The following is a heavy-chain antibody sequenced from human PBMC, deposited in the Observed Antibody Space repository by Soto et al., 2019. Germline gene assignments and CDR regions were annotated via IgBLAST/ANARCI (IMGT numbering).Heavy chain of an antibody. CDR1: GFTFSSYA. CDR2: ISYDGSNK. D-gene: IGHD2-15*01. V-gene: IGHV3-30-3*01. J-gene: IGHJ3*02. CDR3: ARDYPDCSGGSCYSKPYDAFDI. Sequence: PGGSLRLSCAASGFTFSSYAMHWVRQAPGKGLEWVAVISYDGSNKYYADSVKGRFTISRDNSKNTLYLQMNSLRAEDTAVYYCARDYPDCSGGSCYSKPYDAFDIWGQGTMVTVSS.